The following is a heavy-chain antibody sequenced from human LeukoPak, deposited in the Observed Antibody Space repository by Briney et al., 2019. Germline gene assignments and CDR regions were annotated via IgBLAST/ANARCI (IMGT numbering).Heavy chain of an antibody. V-gene: IGHV3-9*01. J-gene: IGHJ4*02. D-gene: IGHD3-3*01. CDR1: GYTFEDYA. Sequence: PGRSLRLSCAASGYTFEDYAMHWVRQAPGKGLEWVSGVSWNSGYIDYADSVKGRFTISRDNAKTSLYLQMDSLRPEDTALYYCARLPDVDHDSPYFDSWGQGTLVFVSS. CDR2: VSWNSGYI. CDR3: ARLPDVDHDSPYFDS.